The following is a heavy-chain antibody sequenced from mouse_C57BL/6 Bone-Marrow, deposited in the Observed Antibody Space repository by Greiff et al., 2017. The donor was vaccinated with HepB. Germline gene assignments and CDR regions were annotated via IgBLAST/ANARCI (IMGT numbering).Heavy chain of an antibody. V-gene: IGHV1-82*01. D-gene: IGHD1-1*01. CDR2: IYPGDGDT. CDR1: GYAFSSSW. CDR3: AREEGVLLRYGYAMDY. J-gene: IGHJ4*01. Sequence: VQLQQSGPELVKPGASVKIPCKASGYAFSSSWMNWVKQRPGKGLEWIGRIYPGDGDTNYNGKFKGKATLTADKSSSTAYMQLSSLTSEDSAVYFCAREEGVLLRYGYAMDYWGQGTSVTVSS.